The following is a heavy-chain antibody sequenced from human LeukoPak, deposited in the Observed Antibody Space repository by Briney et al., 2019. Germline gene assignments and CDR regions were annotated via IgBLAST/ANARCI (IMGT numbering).Heavy chain of an antibody. V-gene: IGHV1-18*01. CDR2: ISTDKADA. Sequence: GASVKVSCKASGYTFTKYGLTWVRQAPGQGLEWMGWISTDKADAYYAQNYQGRVTMTIDTSTSTAYMELRSLTSDDTAVYYCVRDCASDCSIKGHYLFDLWGRGTLVTVSS. D-gene: IGHD2-21*02. CDR1: GYTFTKYG. CDR3: VRDCASDCSIKGHYLFDL. J-gene: IGHJ2*01.